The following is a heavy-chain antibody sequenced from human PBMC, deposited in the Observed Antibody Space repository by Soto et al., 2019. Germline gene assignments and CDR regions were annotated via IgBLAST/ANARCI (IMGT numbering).Heavy chain of an antibody. D-gene: IGHD3-3*01. CDR3: AKELPELRITIFGVVIPPDGMDV. V-gene: IGHV3-23*01. CDR1: GFTFSNYD. Sequence: GSLRLSCAASGFTFSNYDMSWVRHAPGKGLEWVSAISGSGGSTYYADSVKGRFTISRDNSKNTLYLQMNSMRAEDTAVYYCAKELPELRITIFGVVIPPDGMDVWGQGTTVTVSS. J-gene: IGHJ6*02. CDR2: ISGSGGST.